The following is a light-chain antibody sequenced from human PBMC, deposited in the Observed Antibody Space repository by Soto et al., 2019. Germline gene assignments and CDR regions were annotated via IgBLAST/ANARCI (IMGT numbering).Light chain of an antibody. J-gene: IGKJ2*01. CDR3: QQYGSSPDT. CDR2: GAS. Sequence: EIVLTQSPGTLSLSPGERATLSCRASQSVSSSNLAWYQQKPGQAPRLLIYGASTRLAGIPDRFSGSGSGTDFTLTISRLEPEDFAVYYCQQYGSSPDTVGQGTKLEIK. V-gene: IGKV3-20*01. CDR1: QSVSSSN.